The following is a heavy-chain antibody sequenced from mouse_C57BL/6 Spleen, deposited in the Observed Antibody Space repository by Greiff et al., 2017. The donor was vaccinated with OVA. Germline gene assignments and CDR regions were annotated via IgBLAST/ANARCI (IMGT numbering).Heavy chain of an antibody. CDR3: AKEGSSPGDY. CDR1: GYTFTSYW. Sequence: QVHVKQSGAELVKPGASVKLSCKASGYTFTSYWMHWVKQRPGQGLEWIGMIHPNSGSTNYNEKFKSKATLTVDKSSSTAYMQLSSLTSEDSAVYYCAKEGSSPGDYWGQGTSVTVSS. D-gene: IGHD1-1*01. V-gene: IGHV1-64*01. J-gene: IGHJ4*01. CDR2: IHPNSGST.